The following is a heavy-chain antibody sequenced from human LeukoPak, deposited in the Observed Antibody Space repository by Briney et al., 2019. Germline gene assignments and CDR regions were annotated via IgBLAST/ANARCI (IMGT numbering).Heavy chain of an antibody. D-gene: IGHD3-10*01. V-gene: IGHV3-53*01. Sequence: PGGSLRLSCAASGFTFSEFYMDWVRQAPGKGLEWVSVIYSGSSTYYADSVKGRFTISRDNSKNTLYLQMNSLRAEDTAVYYCARVLLPQGGAFDIWGQGTMVTVSS. CDR2: IYSGSST. J-gene: IGHJ3*02. CDR3: ARVLLPQGGAFDI. CDR1: GFTFSEFY.